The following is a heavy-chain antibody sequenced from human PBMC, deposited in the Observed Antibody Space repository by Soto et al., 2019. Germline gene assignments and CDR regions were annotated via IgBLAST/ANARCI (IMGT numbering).Heavy chain of an antibody. CDR1: GGSFSGYY. CDR3: ARKNIVLMVYAMDPRFDP. J-gene: IGHJ5*02. D-gene: IGHD2-8*01. CDR2: INHSGST. V-gene: IGHV4-34*01. Sequence: EPLSLTCAVYGGSFSGYYWSWIRQPPGKGLEWIGEINHSGSTNYNPSLKSRVTISVDTSKNQFSLKLSSVTAADTAVYYCARKNIVLMVYAMDPRFDPWGQGTLVTVSS.